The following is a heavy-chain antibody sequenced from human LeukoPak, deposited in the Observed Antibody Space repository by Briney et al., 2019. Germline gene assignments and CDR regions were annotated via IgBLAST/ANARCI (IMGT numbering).Heavy chain of an antibody. D-gene: IGHD4-23*01. CDR2: IIPIFGTA. J-gene: IGHJ6*02. CDR1: GYTFTSHD. Sequence: SVKVSCKASGYTFTSHDINWVRQAPGQGLEWMGGIIPIFGTANYAQKFQGRVTITADESTSTAYMELSSLRSEDTAVYYCARELAVVTTTDYYYYGMDVWGQGTTVTVSS. V-gene: IGHV1-69*13. CDR3: ARELAVVTTTDYYYYGMDV.